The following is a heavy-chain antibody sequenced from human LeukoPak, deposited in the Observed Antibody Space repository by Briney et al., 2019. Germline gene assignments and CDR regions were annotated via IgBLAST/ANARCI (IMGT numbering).Heavy chain of an antibody. D-gene: IGHD1-1*01. CDR3: ARENGGRRQYYFDY. Sequence: ASVKVSCKASGYTFTNYAIHWVRQAPGQRLEWMGWINAGNGNTKYSQKFQGRVTITRDTSASTAYMELSSLRSEDTAVYYCARENGGRRQYYFDYWGQGTLVTVSS. CDR2: INAGNGNT. J-gene: IGHJ4*02. CDR1: GYTFTNYA. V-gene: IGHV1-3*01.